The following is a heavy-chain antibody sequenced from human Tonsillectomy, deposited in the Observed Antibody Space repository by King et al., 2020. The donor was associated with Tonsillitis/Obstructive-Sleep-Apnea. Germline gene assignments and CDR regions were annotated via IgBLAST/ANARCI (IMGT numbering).Heavy chain of an antibody. CDR3: AHTYYYDSSGS. CDR1: GGSFSGYY. Sequence: VQLQQWGAGLLKPSGTLSLNCAVYGGSFSGYYWNWIRQPPGKGLEWIGEINHSGSTNYKPSLKSRVTISVDTSKNQFSLKLSSVTAADTAVYYCAHTYYYDSSGSWGQGTLVTVSS. V-gene: IGHV4-34*01. CDR2: INHSGST. D-gene: IGHD3-22*01. J-gene: IGHJ5*02.